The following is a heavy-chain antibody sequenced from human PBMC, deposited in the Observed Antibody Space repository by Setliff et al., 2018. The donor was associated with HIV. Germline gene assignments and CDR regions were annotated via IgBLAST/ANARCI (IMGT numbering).Heavy chain of an antibody. V-gene: IGHV1-69*06. J-gene: IGHJ3*01. CDR1: GVTFTTYS. CDR2: IIPIIRSA. Sequence: SVKVSCKTSGVTFTTYSITWVRQAPGQGLEWMGGIIPIIRSAKYAQKFQGRVTITADKSTSTAYMELSNLRSEDTAVYYCAREVASYSSRSDAFDVWGQGTTVTVSS. CDR3: AREVASYSSRSDAFDV. D-gene: IGHD6-13*01.